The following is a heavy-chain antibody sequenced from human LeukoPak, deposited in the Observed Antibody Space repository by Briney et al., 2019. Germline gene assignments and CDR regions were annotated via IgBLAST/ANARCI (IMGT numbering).Heavy chain of an antibody. J-gene: IGHJ4*02. CDR1: GGSFSGHY. CDR2: INHSGST. CDR3: ARSLYGPYY. D-gene: IGHD2/OR15-2a*01. Sequence: NPSETLSLTCAVYGGSFSGHYWSWIRQPPGKGLEWIGEINHSGSTNYNPSLKSRVTISVDTSKNQFSLKLSSVTAADTAVYYCARSLYGPYYWGQGTLVTVSS. V-gene: IGHV4-34*01.